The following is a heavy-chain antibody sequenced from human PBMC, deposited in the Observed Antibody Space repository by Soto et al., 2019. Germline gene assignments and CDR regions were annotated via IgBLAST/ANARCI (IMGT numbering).Heavy chain of an antibody. CDR2: IYYRGST. D-gene: IGHD2-21*02. J-gene: IGHJ4*02. CDR3: VTGRPRGVTANYFDY. V-gene: IGHV4-31*03. Sequence: QVQLQESGPGLVKPSQTLSLTCTVSGGSISSGGYYWSWIRQHPGKGLEWIGYIYYRGSTYYNPSLKSRVTISVDTSKNQFSLKLSSVTAADTAVYYCVTGRPRGVTANYFDYWGQGTLVTVSS. CDR1: GGSISSGGYY.